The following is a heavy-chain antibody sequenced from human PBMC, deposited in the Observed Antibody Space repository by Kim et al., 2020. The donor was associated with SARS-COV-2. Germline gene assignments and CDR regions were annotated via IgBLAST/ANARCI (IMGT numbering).Heavy chain of an antibody. CDR2: IIPMFGAA. D-gene: IGHD7-27*01. CDR1: GGSFSSYA. V-gene: IGHV1-69*13. Sequence: SVKVSCKASGGSFSSYAIDWVRQAPGQGLEWMGGIIPMFGAATYAQRFQGRLTITADESTSTAYMELSSLRSEDTAMYYCAGGLTGDRDDTLDPWGQGTLVTVSS. CDR3: AGGLTGDRDDTLDP. J-gene: IGHJ5*02.